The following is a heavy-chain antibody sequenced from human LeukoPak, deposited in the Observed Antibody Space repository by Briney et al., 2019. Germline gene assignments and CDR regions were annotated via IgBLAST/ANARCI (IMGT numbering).Heavy chain of an antibody. CDR3: ARDRDIAAAGYFDY. D-gene: IGHD6-13*01. V-gene: IGHV4-34*01. J-gene: IGHJ4*02. CDR2: INHRGST. Sequence: SETLSLTCAVYGGSFSGYYWSWIRQPPGKGLEWIGEINHRGSTNYNPSLKSRVTISVDTSKNQFSLKLSSVTAADTAVYYCARDRDIAAAGYFDYWGQGTLVTVPS. CDR1: GGSFSGYY.